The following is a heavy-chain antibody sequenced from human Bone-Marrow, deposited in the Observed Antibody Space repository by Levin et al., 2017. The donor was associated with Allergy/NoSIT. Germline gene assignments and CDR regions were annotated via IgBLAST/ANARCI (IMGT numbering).Heavy chain of an antibody. D-gene: IGHD2-21*02. CDR1: GFAFSDYY. Sequence: GGSLRLSCAASGFAFSDYYMDWVRQAPGKGLEWVGRARVKTRGYTTEYAASVKGRFTISRDDSVNSVYLQMNSVKAEDTAVYYCARGEYCGGDCPNEAFDIWGQGTMITVSS. J-gene: IGHJ3*02. V-gene: IGHV3-72*01. CDR3: ARGEYCGGDCPNEAFDI. CDR2: ARVKTRGYTT.